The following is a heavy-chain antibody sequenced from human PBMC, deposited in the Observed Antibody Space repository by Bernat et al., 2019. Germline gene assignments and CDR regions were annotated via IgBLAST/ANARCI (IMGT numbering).Heavy chain of an antibody. Sequence: QVQLQESGPGLVKPSETLSLTCTVSGGSISSYYWSWIRQPPGKGLEWIGYIYYSGSTNYNPSLKSRVTISVDTSKNQFSLKLSSVTAADTAVYYCARGWLRGDYWGQGTLVTVSS. D-gene: IGHD5-12*01. J-gene: IGHJ4*02. V-gene: IGHV4-59*01. CDR3: ARGWLRGDY. CDR1: GGSISSYY. CDR2: IYYSGST.